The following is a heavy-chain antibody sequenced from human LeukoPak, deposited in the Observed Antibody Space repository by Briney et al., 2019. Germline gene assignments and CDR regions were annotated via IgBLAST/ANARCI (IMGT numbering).Heavy chain of an antibody. CDR1: GGSFSGYY. D-gene: IGHD6-6*01. V-gene: IGHV4-34*01. Sequence: SETLSLTCAVYGGSFSGYYWSWIRQPPGKGLEWIGEINHSGSTNYNPSLKSRVTISVDTSKNQFSLKLSSVTAADTAVYYCARAPPYSSSSFWFDPWGQGTLVTVSS. CDR2: INHSGST. CDR3: ARAPPYSSSSFWFDP. J-gene: IGHJ5*02.